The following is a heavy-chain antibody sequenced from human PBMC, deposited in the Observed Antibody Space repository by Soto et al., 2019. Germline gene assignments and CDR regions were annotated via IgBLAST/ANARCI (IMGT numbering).Heavy chain of an antibody. CDR2: IIPISDTT. CDR3: ARSQGSSTSLEIYYYYYYGMDV. V-gene: IGHV1-69*01. Sequence: QVQLVQSGAEVKKPRSSVKVSCKASGVTFSSYAISWVRQAPGLGLEWMGGIIPISDTTNYAQKFQGRVTITADESTSTAYMELSSLRSEDTAVYYCARSQGSSTSLEIYYYYYYGMDVWGQGTKVTVSS. J-gene: IGHJ6*02. D-gene: IGHD2-2*01. CDR1: GVTFSSYA.